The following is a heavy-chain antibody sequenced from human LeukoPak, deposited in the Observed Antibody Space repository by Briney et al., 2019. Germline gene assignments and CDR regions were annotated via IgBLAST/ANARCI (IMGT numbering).Heavy chain of an antibody. Sequence: GGSLRLSCAASGFTFNRYWMSWVRQAPGKGLEWVSYISSSGSTIYYADSVKGRFTISRDNAKNSLYLQMNSLRAEDTAVYYCARWGCSGGSCYSGYYGMDVWGQGTTVTVSS. CDR3: ARWGCSGGSCYSGYYGMDV. J-gene: IGHJ6*02. CDR1: GFTFNRYW. V-gene: IGHV3-48*03. CDR2: ISSSGSTI. D-gene: IGHD2-15*01.